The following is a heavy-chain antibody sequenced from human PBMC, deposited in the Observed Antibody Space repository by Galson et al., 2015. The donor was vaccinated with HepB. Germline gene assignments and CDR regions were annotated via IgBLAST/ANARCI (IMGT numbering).Heavy chain of an antibody. CDR2: IIPIFGTA. Sequence: SVKVSCKASGGTFSSYAISWVRQAPGQGLEWMGGIIPIFGTANYAQKFQGRVTITADESTSTAYMELSSLRSEDTAVYYCAKSHDYSNYLVDYYYGMDVWGQGTTVTVSS. V-gene: IGHV1-69*13. CDR3: AKSHDYSNYLVDYYYGMDV. D-gene: IGHD4-11*01. CDR1: GGTFSSYA. J-gene: IGHJ6*02.